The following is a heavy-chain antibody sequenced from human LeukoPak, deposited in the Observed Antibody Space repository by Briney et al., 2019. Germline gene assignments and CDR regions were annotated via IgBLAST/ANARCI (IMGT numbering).Heavy chain of an antibody. CDR2: INTDGSST. Sequence: PGGSLRLSCAASGFTFSSYWMHWVRQAPGKGLVWVSRINTDGSSTSYADSVKGRFTISRDNAKNTLYLQMNSLRAEDTAVYYCARDSVVPAALSWFDPWGQGTLVTVSS. V-gene: IGHV3-74*01. CDR3: ARDSVVPAALSWFDP. CDR1: GFTFSSYW. J-gene: IGHJ5*02. D-gene: IGHD2-2*01.